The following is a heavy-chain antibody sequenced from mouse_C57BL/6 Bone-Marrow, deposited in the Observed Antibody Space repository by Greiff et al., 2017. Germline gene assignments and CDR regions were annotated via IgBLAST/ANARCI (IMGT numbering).Heavy chain of an antibody. Sequence: VQLQQPGAELVRPGSSVKLSCKASGYTFTSYWMHWVKQRPIQGLEWIGNIDPSDSETHYNQKFKDKATLTVDKSSRTAYMQLSSLTSSDSAVYYCARERYYYGSSPFYFDYWGQGTTLTVSS. V-gene: IGHV1-52*01. CDR3: ARERYYYGSSPFYFDY. J-gene: IGHJ2*01. CDR2: IDPSDSET. CDR1: GYTFTSYW. D-gene: IGHD1-1*01.